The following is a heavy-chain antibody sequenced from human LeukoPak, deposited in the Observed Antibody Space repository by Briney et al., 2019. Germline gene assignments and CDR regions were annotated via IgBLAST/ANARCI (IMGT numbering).Heavy chain of an antibody. CDR3: VKGPGYYYYYYMDV. D-gene: IGHD3-10*01. CDR2: ISSSSSYI. J-gene: IGHJ6*03. V-gene: IGHV3-21*01. CDR1: GFTFSSYS. Sequence: SGGSLRLSCAASGFTFSSYSMNWVRQAPGKGLEWVSSISSSSSYIYYADSVKGRFTISRDNAKNSLYLQMNSLRAEDTAVYYCVKGPGYYYYYYMDVWGKGTTVTVSS.